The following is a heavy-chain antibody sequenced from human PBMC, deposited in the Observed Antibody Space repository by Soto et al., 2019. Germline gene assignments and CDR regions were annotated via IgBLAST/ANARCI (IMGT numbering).Heavy chain of an antibody. CDR2: ISGSGGST. V-gene: IGHV3-23*01. CDR1: GFTFSSYA. CDR3: AKDEVNDYYYYYMDV. J-gene: IGHJ6*03. Sequence: GGSLRLSCAASGFTFSSYAMSWVRQAPGKGLEWVSAISGSGGSTYYADSVKGRFTISRDNSKNTLYLQMNSLRAEDTAVYYCAKDEVNDYYYYYMDVWGKGTTVTVSS. D-gene: IGHD1-1*01.